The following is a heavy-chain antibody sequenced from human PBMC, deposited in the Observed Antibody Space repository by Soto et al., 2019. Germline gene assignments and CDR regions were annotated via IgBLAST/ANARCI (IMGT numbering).Heavy chain of an antibody. Sequence: QVQLVQSGAEVKKPGASVKVSCKASGYTFTSYAMHWVRQAPGQRLEWMGWINAGNGNTKYSQKFQGRVTITRDTSASTAYMELSSLRSEDTAVYYCARGRRLVVTAAMEPVLGYWGQGTLVTVSS. J-gene: IGHJ4*02. CDR2: INAGNGNT. V-gene: IGHV1-3*01. CDR1: GYTFTSYA. D-gene: IGHD2-2*01. CDR3: ARGRRLVVTAAMEPVLGY.